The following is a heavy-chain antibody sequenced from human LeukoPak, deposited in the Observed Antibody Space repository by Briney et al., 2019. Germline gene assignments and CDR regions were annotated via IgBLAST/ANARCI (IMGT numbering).Heavy chain of an antibody. Sequence: ASVKVSCKASGYTFTSYYIHWVRQAPGQGLEWMGWIDPDSGGTNSAQKFRGRVTMTRDTSISTAYMELIRLTSDDTAVYSCARDLRVTAWYHDVFDIWGQGTMVTVSS. CDR1: GYTFTSYY. D-gene: IGHD6-13*01. CDR2: IDPDSGGT. V-gene: IGHV1-2*02. J-gene: IGHJ3*02. CDR3: ARDLRVTAWYHDVFDI.